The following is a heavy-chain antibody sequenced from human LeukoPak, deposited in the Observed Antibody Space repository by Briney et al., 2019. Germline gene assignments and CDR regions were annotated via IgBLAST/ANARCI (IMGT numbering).Heavy chain of an antibody. Sequence: PGGSLRLSCAASGFTFSNAWMNWIRQAPGKGLEWVSYISSSSSYTNYADSVKGRFTISRDNAKNSLYLQMNSLRAEDTAVYYCARDRHYYDSSGYYPACWGQGTLVTVSS. CDR1: GFTFSNAW. J-gene: IGHJ4*02. D-gene: IGHD3-22*01. CDR2: ISSSSSYT. CDR3: ARDRHYYDSSGYYPAC. V-gene: IGHV3-11*06.